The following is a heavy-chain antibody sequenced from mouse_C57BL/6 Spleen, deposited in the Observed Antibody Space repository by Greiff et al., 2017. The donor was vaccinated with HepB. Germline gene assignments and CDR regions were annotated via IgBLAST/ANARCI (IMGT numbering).Heavy chain of an antibody. CDR3: AREGTGTSDGYFDV. CDR1: GYSITSGYY. Sequence: EVKLQESGPGLVKPSQSLSHTCSVTGYSITSGYYWNWIRQFPGNKLEWMGYISYDGSNNYNPSLKNRISITRDTSKNQFFLKLNSVTTEDTATYYCAREGTGTSDGYFDVWGTGTTVTVSS. V-gene: IGHV3-6*01. D-gene: IGHD4-1*01. J-gene: IGHJ1*03. CDR2: ISYDGSN.